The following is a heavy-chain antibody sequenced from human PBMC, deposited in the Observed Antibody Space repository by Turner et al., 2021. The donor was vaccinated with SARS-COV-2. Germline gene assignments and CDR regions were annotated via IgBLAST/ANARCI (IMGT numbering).Heavy chain of an antibody. CDR3: ARRGAYTSGCPL. V-gene: IGHV4-59*08. CDR2: IYYNGST. CDR1: GGSISTYY. Sequence: QVQLQESGPGLVKPSETLSLPCTVSGGSISTYYWSWIRQPPGKGLECIGYIYYNGSTNYNPSLKSRDTISVNTSKNQFALKLRSVTAADTAVYYWARRGAYTSGCPLWGQGTLVTVSS. J-gene: IGHJ4*02. D-gene: IGHD3-22*01.